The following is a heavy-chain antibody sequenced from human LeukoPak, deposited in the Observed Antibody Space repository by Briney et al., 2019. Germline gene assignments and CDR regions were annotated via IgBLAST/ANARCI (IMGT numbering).Heavy chain of an antibody. Sequence: SETLSLTCTVSGGSISSGDYYWSWIRQPPGKGLEWIGYIYYSGSTNYNPSLKSRVTISVDTSKNQFSLKLSSVTAADTAVYYCARVIKSSGFDYWGQGTLVTVSS. CDR2: IYYSGST. V-gene: IGHV4-61*08. D-gene: IGHD2/OR15-2a*01. J-gene: IGHJ4*02. CDR3: ARVIKSSGFDY. CDR1: GGSISSGDYY.